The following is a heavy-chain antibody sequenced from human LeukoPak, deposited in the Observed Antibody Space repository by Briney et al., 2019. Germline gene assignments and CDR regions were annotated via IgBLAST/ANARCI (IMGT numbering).Heavy chain of an antibody. Sequence: GGSLRLSCAASGFTVSSNYMSWVRQAPGKGLEWVSVIYSGGSTYYADSVKGRFTISRDNSKNTLYLQMNSLRAEDTAVYYCARETGGNSGYYYYYMDVWGKGTTVTVSS. CDR1: GFTVSSNY. CDR2: IYSGGST. V-gene: IGHV3-53*01. CDR3: ARETGGNSGYYYYYMDV. J-gene: IGHJ6*03. D-gene: IGHD4-23*01.